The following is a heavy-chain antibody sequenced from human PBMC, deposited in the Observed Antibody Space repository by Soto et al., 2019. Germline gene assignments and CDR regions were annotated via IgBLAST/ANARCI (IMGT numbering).Heavy chain of an antibody. V-gene: IGHV3-74*01. Sequence: EVQLVESGGGLVQPGGSLRLSCAASGFTFSSYWMHWVRQAPGKGLVWVSRINSDGSSTSYADSVKGRFTISRDNAKNTLYLQMNSLRAEDTAVYYCARVNFWSGYPTLYYMDVWGKVTTVTVSS. CDR2: INSDGSST. CDR3: ARVNFWSGYPTLYYMDV. CDR1: GFTFSSYW. J-gene: IGHJ6*03. D-gene: IGHD3-3*01.